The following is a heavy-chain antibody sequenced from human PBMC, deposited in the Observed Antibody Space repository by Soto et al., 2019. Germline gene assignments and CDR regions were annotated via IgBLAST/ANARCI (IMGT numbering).Heavy chain of an antibody. J-gene: IGHJ4*02. V-gene: IGHV3-53*04. CDR2: LYSGGAT. CDR3: VRGRYGSEIH. Sequence: EVRLMESGGGLVQPGGSLRLSCAAYGFIVSSNYLTWGRQTPGKGLEWVSLLYSGGATHYAASVKGRFSIPSHSSQNTLFLQMNSLRTEDTATCYCVRGRYGSEIHWGQGTKVTVSS. CDR1: GFIVSSNY. D-gene: IGHD3-10*01.